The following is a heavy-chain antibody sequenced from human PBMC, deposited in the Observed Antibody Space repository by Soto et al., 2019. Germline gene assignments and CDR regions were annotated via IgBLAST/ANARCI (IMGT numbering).Heavy chain of an antibody. CDR3: APSGRDVLGYDYKDTEGLDI. D-gene: IGHD4-4*01. Sequence: QVQLVQSGPEVKKPGSSVKVSCEASGGTFSNFAVNWVRQAPGQGLEWVGGIIPLFNVAKYAQKFEGRVTIVADDSTSTAYMDLSSLRSDDTAVYYCAPSGRDVLGYDYKDTEGLDIWGQGTMVTVSS. J-gene: IGHJ3*02. V-gene: IGHV1-69*01. CDR2: IIPLFNVA. CDR1: GGTFSNFA.